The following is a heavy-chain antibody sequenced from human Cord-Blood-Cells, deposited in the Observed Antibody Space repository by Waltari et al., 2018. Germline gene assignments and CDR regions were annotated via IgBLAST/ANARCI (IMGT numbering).Heavy chain of an antibody. V-gene: IGHV4-59*01. D-gene: IGHD3-9*01. CDR2: IYYSGST. CDR3: ASVTYYDILTGYYYFDY. Sequence: QVQLQESGPGLVKPSATLSLTCTVPGGSISSYYSTWIRQPPGKGLEWIGYIYYSGSTNYNPSLKSRVTISVDTSKNQFSLKLSSVTAADTAVYYCASVTYYDILTGYYYFDYWGQGTLVTVSS. J-gene: IGHJ4*02. CDR1: GGSISSYY.